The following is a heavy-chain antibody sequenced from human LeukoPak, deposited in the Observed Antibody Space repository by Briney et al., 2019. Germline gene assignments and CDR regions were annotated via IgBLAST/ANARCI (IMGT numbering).Heavy chain of an antibody. D-gene: IGHD3-3*01. CDR1: GGSIRSSSYY. Sequence: SETLSLTCTVSGGSIRSSSYYWGWIRQPPGKRLEWIGHIYYSGSTNYNPSLKSRVTISVDTSKNQFSRKLSSVTAADTAVYYCASRSSIWSGYQDTLYYFDSWGQGTLVTVSS. CDR3: ASRSSIWSGYQDTLYYFDS. V-gene: IGHV4-61*05. CDR2: IYYSGST. J-gene: IGHJ4*02.